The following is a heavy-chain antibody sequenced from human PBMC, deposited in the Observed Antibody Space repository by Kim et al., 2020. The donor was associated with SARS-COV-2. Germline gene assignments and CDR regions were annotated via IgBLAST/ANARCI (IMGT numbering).Heavy chain of an antibody. CDR2: INPDGSEK. V-gene: IGHV3-7*01. D-gene: IGHD5-12*01. CDR3: ARGRGYSYY. Sequence: GGSLRLSCAASGFTFSSNWMTWVRQAPGKGLEWVANINPDGSEKSYVDSVKGRFSISRDTAKNSLYLQMNSLRAEDTSVYYCARGRGYSYYWGLGTLVTVSS. CDR1: GFTFSSNW. J-gene: IGHJ4*02.